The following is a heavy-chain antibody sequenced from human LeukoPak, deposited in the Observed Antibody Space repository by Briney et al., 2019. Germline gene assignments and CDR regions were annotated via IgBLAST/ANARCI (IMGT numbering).Heavy chain of an antibody. J-gene: IGHJ4*02. Sequence: SETLSLTCTVSGASISTNSYYWGWIRQPPGKGLEWIGSIYYSGSTYYNPSLKSRVTISIDTSKNQFSLRLRSVTAAGTAVYYCARGLSGYASSLGYWGQGTLVTVSA. CDR3: ARGLSGYASSLGY. V-gene: IGHV4-39*07. CDR1: GASISTNSYY. CDR2: IYYSGST. D-gene: IGHD6-6*01.